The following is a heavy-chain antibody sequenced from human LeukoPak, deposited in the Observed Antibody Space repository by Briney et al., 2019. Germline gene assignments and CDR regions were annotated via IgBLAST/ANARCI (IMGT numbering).Heavy chain of an antibody. V-gene: IGHV3-7*03. D-gene: IGHD3-22*01. CDR3: AKEWQITMIVVVTFDAFDI. J-gene: IGHJ3*02. Sequence: PGGSLRLSCVASGFTFTNNWMTWVRQVPGKGLEWVANIKPDDSEIYYVASVKGRFTISRDNAKNSVFLQMNSLRAEDTAVYYCAKEWQITMIVVVTFDAFDIWGQGTMVTVSS. CDR1: GFTFTNNW. CDR2: IKPDDSEI.